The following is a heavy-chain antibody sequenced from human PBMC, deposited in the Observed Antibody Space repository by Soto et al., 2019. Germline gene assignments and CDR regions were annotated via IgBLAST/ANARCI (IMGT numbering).Heavy chain of an antibody. J-gene: IGHJ4*02. Sequence: EVQLVESGGGVVQPGGSLRLSCTASGFTFGDYTMHWVRQAPGKGLEWVSLITWDGINIEYADSVRGRFTISRDNSKNFLYLQMNGLGQEDPAFYYCAKDGIAWHWGQGTLVTVSS. V-gene: IGHV3-43*01. CDR2: ITWDGINI. D-gene: IGHD2-15*01. CDR3: AKDGIAWH. CDR1: GFTFGDYT.